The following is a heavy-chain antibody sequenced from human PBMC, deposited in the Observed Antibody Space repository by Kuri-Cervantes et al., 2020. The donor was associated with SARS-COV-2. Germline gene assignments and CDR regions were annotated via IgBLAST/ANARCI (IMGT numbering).Heavy chain of an antibody. CDR2: IYDSGTT. V-gene: IGHV4-59*11. CDR1: GGSISDHY. D-gene: IGHD5-18*01. CDR3: ARDLNGQLWSTGLGY. J-gene: IGHJ4*02. Sequence: SETLSLTCTVSGGSISDHYWSWIRQSPGKGLERIGYIYDSGTTNYNPSLKSRVTVSVDKSKNHFSLRLSSVTAADTAVYYCARDLNGQLWSTGLGYWGQGTLVTVSS.